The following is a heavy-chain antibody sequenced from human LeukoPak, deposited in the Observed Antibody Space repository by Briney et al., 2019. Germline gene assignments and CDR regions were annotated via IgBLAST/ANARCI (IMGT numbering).Heavy chain of an antibody. CDR1: GFTFSSYG. Sequence: GGSLRLSCAASGFTFSSYGMHWVRQAPGKGLEWVAFIRYDGSNKYYADSVKGRFTISRDNSKNTLYLQMNSLRAEDTAVYYCAKEWGAGYQSGRKPGDYWGQGTLVTVSS. CDR3: AKEWGAGYQSGRKPGDY. V-gene: IGHV3-30*02. D-gene: IGHD3-9*01. J-gene: IGHJ4*02. CDR2: IRYDGSNK.